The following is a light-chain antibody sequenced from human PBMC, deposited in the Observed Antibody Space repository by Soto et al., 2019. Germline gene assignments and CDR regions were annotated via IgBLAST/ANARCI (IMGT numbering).Light chain of an antibody. CDR1: SSDVGGYNY. J-gene: IGLJ2*01. Sequence: QSVLTQPASVSGSPGQSITISCTGTSSDVGGYNYVSWSQQHPGKAPKLMIYDVSNRPSGVSNRFSGSKSGNTASLTISGLQAEDEADYYCSSYTSIHVVFGGGTKLTVL. CDR3: SSYTSIHVV. CDR2: DVS. V-gene: IGLV2-14*01.